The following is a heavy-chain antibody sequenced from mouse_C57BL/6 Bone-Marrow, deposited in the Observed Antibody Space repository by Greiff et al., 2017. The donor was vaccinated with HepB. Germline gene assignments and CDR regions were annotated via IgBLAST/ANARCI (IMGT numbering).Heavy chain of an antibody. D-gene: IGHD1-1*01. CDR1: GFTFSSYA. J-gene: IGHJ1*03. CDR2: ISSGGDYI. V-gene: IGHV5-9-1*02. CDR3: TRAGDYGSSHWYFDV. Sequence: EVQRVESGEGLVKPGGSLKLSCAASGFTFSSYAMSWVRQTPEKRLEWVAYISSGGDYIYYADTVKGRFTISRDNARNTLYLQMSSLKSEDTAMYYCTRAGDYGSSHWYFDVWGTGTTVTVSS.